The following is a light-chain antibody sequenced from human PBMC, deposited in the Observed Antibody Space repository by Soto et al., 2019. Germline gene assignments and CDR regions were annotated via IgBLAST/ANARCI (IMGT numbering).Light chain of an antibody. CDR1: SSDVGSYNY. V-gene: IGLV2-11*01. CDR2: TVS. Sequence: QSALTQPASVSGSPGQSITISCTGTSSDVGSYNYVSWYQQHPGKAPKLMIYTVSNRPLGVPDRFSASKSGNTASLTISGLQTEDEADYYCCSYAGSFTWVFGGGTKLTVL. CDR3: CSYAGSFTWV. J-gene: IGLJ3*02.